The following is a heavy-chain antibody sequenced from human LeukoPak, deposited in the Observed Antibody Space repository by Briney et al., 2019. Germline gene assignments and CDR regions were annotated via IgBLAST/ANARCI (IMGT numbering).Heavy chain of an antibody. Sequence: SVKVSCKASGGTVSSYAISWVRQAPGQGLEWMGGIIPIFGTANYAQKFQGRVTIITDESTKTAYMELSSLRSEDTAVYYCARDGGPYYDILTGYYNLDYFDYWGQGTLVTVSS. CDR2: IIPIFGTA. CDR1: GGTVSSYA. D-gene: IGHD3-9*01. CDR3: ARDGGPYYDILTGYYNLDYFDY. J-gene: IGHJ4*02. V-gene: IGHV1-69*05.